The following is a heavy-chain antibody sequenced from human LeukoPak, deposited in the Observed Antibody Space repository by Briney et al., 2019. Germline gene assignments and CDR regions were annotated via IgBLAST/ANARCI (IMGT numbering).Heavy chain of an antibody. CDR1: GYTFTSYY. Sequence: ASVKVSCKASGYTFTSYYMHWVRQAPGQGLEWMGIINPSGGSTSYAQKFQGRVTMTTDTSTSTAYMELRSLRSDDTAVYYCARAAHHIAPIDYWGQGTLVTVSS. V-gene: IGHV1-46*01. CDR2: INPSGGST. D-gene: IGHD6-13*01. J-gene: IGHJ4*02. CDR3: ARAAHHIAPIDY.